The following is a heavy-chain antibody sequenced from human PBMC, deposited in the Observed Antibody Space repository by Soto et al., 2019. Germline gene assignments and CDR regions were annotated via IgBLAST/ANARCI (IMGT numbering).Heavy chain of an antibody. D-gene: IGHD4-17*01. V-gene: IGHV1-18*01. J-gene: IGHJ3*02. CDR1: GCTFTSYG. CDR2: ISAYNGNT. Sequence: ASVKVSCKASGCTFTSYGISWVRQAPGQGLEWMGWISAYNGNTNYAQKLQGRVTMTTDTSTSTAYMELRSLRSDDTAVYYCARRRGGAYGDYVRLGFDIWGQGTTVTVSS. CDR3: ARRRGGAYGDYVRLGFDI.